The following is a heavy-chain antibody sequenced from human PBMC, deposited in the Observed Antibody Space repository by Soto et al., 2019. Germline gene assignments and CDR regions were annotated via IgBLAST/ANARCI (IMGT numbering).Heavy chain of an antibody. J-gene: IGHJ4*02. CDR3: ARGSGSLYYFDY. V-gene: IGHV3-53*01. Sequence: GESLRLSCAASGFCVSTNYMTWVRQAPGKGLEWVSVIYSGGSTYYADSVKGRFTISRDNTKNTLYLQMNSLRAEDTAVYYCARGSGSLYYFDYWGLGTLVTVSS. CDR2: IYSGGST. D-gene: IGHD1-26*01. CDR1: GFCVSTNY.